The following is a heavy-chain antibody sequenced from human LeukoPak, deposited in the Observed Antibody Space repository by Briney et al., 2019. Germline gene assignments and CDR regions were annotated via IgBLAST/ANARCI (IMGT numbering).Heavy chain of an antibody. D-gene: IGHD2-21*02. Sequence: SQTLSLTCAVSGVSISSGGYSWSWIRQPPGKGLQWIGYIYHSGSTYYNPSLKSRVTISVDRSKNQFSLKLSSVTAADTAVYYCARVVTAILTGMGAFDIWGQGTMVTVSS. CDR3: ARVVTAILTGMGAFDI. CDR1: GVSISSGGYS. V-gene: IGHV4-30-2*01. CDR2: IYHSGST. J-gene: IGHJ3*02.